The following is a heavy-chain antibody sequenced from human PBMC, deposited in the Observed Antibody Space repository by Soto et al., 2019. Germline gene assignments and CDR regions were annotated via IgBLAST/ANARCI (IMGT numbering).Heavy chain of an antibody. V-gene: IGHV1-69*13. D-gene: IGHD2-15*01. Sequence: GASVKVSCKASGCTFSSYAISWVRQAPGQGLEWMGGIIPIFGTANYAQKLQGRVTITADESTSTAYMELSSLRSEDTAVYYCARFGGNIVVVVAATRGCYYGMDAWGQGASVTVSS. CDR1: GCTFSSYA. J-gene: IGHJ6*02. CDR2: IIPIFGTA. CDR3: ARFGGNIVVVVAATRGCYYGMDA.